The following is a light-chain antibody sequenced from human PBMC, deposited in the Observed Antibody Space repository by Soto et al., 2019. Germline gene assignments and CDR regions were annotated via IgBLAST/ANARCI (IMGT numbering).Light chain of an antibody. J-gene: IGKJ1*01. Sequence: EIVMTQSPATLSVSPGERATPSCRASQSVSSNLAWYQQKPGQAPRLLIYGASTRATGIPARFSGSGSGTDFTLTISRLEPEDFAVYYCQQYGSSPPRAFGQGTKVDIK. V-gene: IGKV3-15*01. CDR3: QQYGSSPPRA. CDR2: GAS. CDR1: QSVSSN.